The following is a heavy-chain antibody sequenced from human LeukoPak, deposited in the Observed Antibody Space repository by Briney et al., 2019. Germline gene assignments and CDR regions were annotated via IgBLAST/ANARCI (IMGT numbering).Heavy chain of an antibody. Sequence: ASVKVSCKASGYTFTSYGISWVRQAPGQGLEWMGWISAYNGNTNYAQKLQGRVTMTTDTSTSTAYMELRSLRSDDTAVYYCARAGSGGYYYYYMDVWGEGTTVTISS. J-gene: IGHJ6*03. D-gene: IGHD3-10*01. CDR1: GYTFTSYG. CDR3: ARAGSGGYYYYYMDV. CDR2: ISAYNGNT. V-gene: IGHV1-18*01.